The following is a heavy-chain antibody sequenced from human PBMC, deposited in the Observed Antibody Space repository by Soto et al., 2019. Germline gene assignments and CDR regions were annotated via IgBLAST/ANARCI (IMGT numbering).Heavy chain of an antibody. CDR3: ARGLNYGDYVGFDY. J-gene: IGHJ4*02. Sequence: SETLSLTCAVSGGSISSSNWWNWVRQPPGKGLEWIGEIYHRGTTIYNPSLKSRVTISVDTSKNQFSLKLSPVTAADTAVYYCARGLNYGDYVGFDYWGQGTLVTVSS. D-gene: IGHD4-17*01. CDR2: IYHRGTT. V-gene: IGHV4-4*02. CDR1: GGSISSSNW.